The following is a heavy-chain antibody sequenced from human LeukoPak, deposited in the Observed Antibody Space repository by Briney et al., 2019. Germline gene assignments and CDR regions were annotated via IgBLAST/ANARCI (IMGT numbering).Heavy chain of an antibody. CDR1: GGTFSSYA. D-gene: IGHD3-22*01. CDR2: IIPMFGTT. CDR3: ARGVARKHYYDSSGYLEYFQH. J-gene: IGHJ1*01. Sequence: SVKVSCKASGGTFSSYAITWVRQAPGQGLEWMGGIIPMFGTTNFAQKFQGRVTITADESTSTAYMELSSLRSEDTAVYYCARGVARKHYYDSSGYLEYFQHWGQGTLVTVSS. V-gene: IGHV1-69*13.